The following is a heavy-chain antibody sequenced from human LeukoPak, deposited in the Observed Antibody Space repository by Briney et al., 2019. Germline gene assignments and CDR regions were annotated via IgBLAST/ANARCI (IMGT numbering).Heavy chain of an antibody. Sequence: ASVKVSCKVSGYTLTELAMHWARQAPGKGLEWMGGFDHEDGETVYAQKFQGRVTISEDTSTDTAFMELSSLRSEDTAVYYCARTPPSSGWYGDYYYYYYMDVWGKGTTVTISS. J-gene: IGHJ6*03. V-gene: IGHV1-24*01. CDR3: ARTPPSSGWYGDYYYYYYMDV. CDR1: GYTLTELA. CDR2: FDHEDGET. D-gene: IGHD6-19*01.